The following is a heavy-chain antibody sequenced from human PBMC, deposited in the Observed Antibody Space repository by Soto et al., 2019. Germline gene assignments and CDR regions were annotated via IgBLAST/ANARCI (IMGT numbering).Heavy chain of an antibody. CDR1: GGSISSSDYW. J-gene: IGHJ4*02. Sequence: QLQLQESGPGLVKPAETLSLTCTVSGGSISSSDYWWGWIRQPPGKGLEWIGSIYSTGSTYYNPSLKSRGIISVDTSKNQFSLRLSSVTAADTAVYYCARQIGRGSWSLDHWGQGTLVTVSS. CDR3: ARQIGRGSWSLDH. CDR2: IYSTGST. D-gene: IGHD6-13*01. V-gene: IGHV4-39*01.